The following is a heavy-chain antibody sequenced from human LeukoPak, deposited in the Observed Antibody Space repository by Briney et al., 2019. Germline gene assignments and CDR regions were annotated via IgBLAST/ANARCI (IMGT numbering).Heavy chain of an antibody. V-gene: IGHV3-21*01. CDR2: ISSSSSYI. CDR3: ARAAIVVVPAAHPFDY. Sequence: PGGSLRLSCAASGFTFSSYSMNWVRQAPGKGLEWVSSISSSSSYIYYADSVKGRFTISRDNAKNSLYLQMNSLRAEDTAVYYCARAAIVVVPAAHPFDYWGQGTLVTVSS. J-gene: IGHJ4*02. D-gene: IGHD2-2*01. CDR1: GFTFSSYS.